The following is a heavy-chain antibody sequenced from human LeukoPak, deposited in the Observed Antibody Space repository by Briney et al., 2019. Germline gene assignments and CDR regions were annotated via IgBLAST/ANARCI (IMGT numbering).Heavy chain of an antibody. J-gene: IGHJ6*02. CDR2: INHSGST. D-gene: IGHD4-17*01. CDR3: ARGGGYGDHGMDV. Sequence: SETLSLTCVVYGGSFSAYYWNWIRQPPGKGLEWIGEINHSGSTNYKPSLKSRVTLSVDTSKNQFSLKLSSVTAADTAVYYCARGGGYGDHGMDVWGQGTTVTVSS. CDR1: GGSFSAYY. V-gene: IGHV4-34*01.